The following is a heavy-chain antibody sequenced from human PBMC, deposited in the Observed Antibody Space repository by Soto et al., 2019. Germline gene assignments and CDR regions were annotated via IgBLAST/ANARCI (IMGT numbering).Heavy chain of an antibody. Sequence: ASVKVSCKASGYTFTSYDINWVRQATGQGLEWMGWMNPNSGNTVYTQKFQGRVTMTTNTSMSTAYMELCSLRSDDTAVYYCARGKGRAVRFLEWLPIDYWGQG. CDR1: GYTFTSYD. J-gene: IGHJ4*02. D-gene: IGHD3-3*01. V-gene: IGHV1-8*01. CDR2: MNPNSGNT. CDR3: ARGKGRAVRFLEWLPIDY.